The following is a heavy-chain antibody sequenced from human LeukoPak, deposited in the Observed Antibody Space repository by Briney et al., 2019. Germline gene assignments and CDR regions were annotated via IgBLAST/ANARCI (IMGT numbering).Heavy chain of an antibody. CDR2: ISYDGSNK. J-gene: IGHJ3*02. Sequence: GGSLRLSCAASGFTFSSYAMHWVRQAPGKGLEWVAVISYDGSNKYYADSVKGRFTISRDNSKNTLYLQMNSLRAEDTAVYYCARVGNTMVRGPPGAFDIWGQGTMVTVSS. V-gene: IGHV3-30-3*01. CDR3: ARVGNTMVRGPPGAFDI. CDR1: GFTFSSYA. D-gene: IGHD3-10*01.